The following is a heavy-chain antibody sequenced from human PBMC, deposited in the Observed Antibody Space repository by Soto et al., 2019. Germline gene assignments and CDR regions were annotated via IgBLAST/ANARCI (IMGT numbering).Heavy chain of an antibody. CDR2: IRSKAYGGTT. CDR1: GFTFGDYA. CDR3: TRESRIQLWPRSFRYFDY. D-gene: IGHD5-18*01. Sequence: GGSLRLSCTASGFTFGDYAMSWFRQAPGKGLEWVGFIRSKAYGGTTEYAASVKGSFTISRDDSKSIAYLQMNSLKTEDTAVYYCTRESRIQLWPRSFRYFDYWGQGTLVTVSS. V-gene: IGHV3-49*03. J-gene: IGHJ4*02.